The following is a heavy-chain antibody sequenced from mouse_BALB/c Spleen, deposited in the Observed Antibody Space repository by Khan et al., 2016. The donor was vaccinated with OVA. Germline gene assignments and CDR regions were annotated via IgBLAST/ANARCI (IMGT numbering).Heavy chain of an antibody. V-gene: IGHV5-6-4*01. D-gene: IGHD2-1*01. CDR3: TRDGNYAHWYFDV. CDR2: ISSGSTYT. CDR1: GFSFTSYT. Sequence: EVELVESGGGLVRPGGSLKLSCAASGFSFTSYTMSWVRQTPEKRLEWVATISSGSTYTYYPDSVKGRFTIPRDNAKNTLYIQMSSLKSEDTAMYYCTRDGNYAHWYFDVWGAGTTVTVSS. J-gene: IGHJ1*01.